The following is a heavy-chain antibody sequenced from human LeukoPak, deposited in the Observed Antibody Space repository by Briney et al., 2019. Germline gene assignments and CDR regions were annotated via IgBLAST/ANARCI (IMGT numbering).Heavy chain of an antibody. CDR1: GSSSTSYW. V-gene: IGHV5-51*01. J-gene: IGHJ5*02. CDR2: ISPGDSDT. D-gene: IGHD3-16*01. Sequence: GESLKFSSKGSGSSSTSYWIGGGRQMPGKGLGWRGIISPGDSDTRYSPSFKGQVPISADKSISTAYLQWSSLKASDTAMYYCAKQGGRPQGENWFDPWGQGTLVTVSS. CDR3: AKQGGRPQGENWFDP.